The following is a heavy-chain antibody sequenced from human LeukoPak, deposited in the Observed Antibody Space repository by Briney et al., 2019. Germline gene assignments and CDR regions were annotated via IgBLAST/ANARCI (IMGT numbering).Heavy chain of an antibody. J-gene: IGHJ4*02. CDR2: INPNSGGT. CDR1: GYTFTGYY. V-gene: IGHV1-2*04. Sequence: ASVKVSCKASGYTFTGYYMHWVRQAPGRGLEWMGWINPNSGGTNYAQKFQGWVTMTRDTSISTAYMELSRLRSDDTAVYYCARGRSDSSSWYYDYWGQGTLVTVSS. D-gene: IGHD6-13*01. CDR3: ARGRSDSSSWYYDY.